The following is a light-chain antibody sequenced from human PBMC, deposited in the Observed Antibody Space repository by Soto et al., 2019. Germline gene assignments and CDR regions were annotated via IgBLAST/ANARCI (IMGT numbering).Light chain of an antibody. CDR3: SSYTGTSTLNV. J-gene: IGLJ1*01. V-gene: IGLV2-14*03. Sequence: QSVLTQPASVSGSPGQSITISCTGTSSDVGGYNYVSWYQHHPGKAPKLMIYDVSDRPSGVSNRFSGSKPGNTASLTISGLQAEDEADYYCSSYTGTSTLNVFGTGTKVTVL. CDR2: DVS. CDR1: SSDVGGYNY.